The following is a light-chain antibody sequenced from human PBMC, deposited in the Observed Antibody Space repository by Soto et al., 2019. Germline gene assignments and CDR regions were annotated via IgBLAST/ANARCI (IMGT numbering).Light chain of an antibody. CDR2: DVS. V-gene: IGLV2-18*02. J-gene: IGLJ1*01. CDR3: SSYTSSSPYV. CDR1: SSDVGSYNG. Sequence: QSALTQPPSVSGSPGQSVTISCTGTSSDVGSYNGVSWYQQPPGTAPKLMIYDVSNRPSGVPDRFSGSKSGNTASLTISGLQAEDEGDYYCSSYTSSSPYVFGTGTKVTVL.